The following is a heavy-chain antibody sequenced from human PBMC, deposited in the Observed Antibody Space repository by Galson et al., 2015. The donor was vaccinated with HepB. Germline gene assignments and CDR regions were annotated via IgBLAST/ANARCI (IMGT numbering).Heavy chain of an antibody. CDR3: VRKPPGYSSSSVNFDY. V-gene: IGHV3-23*01. J-gene: IGHJ4*02. CDR2: ISGPGDST. CDR1: GFTFSGSS. D-gene: IGHD6-6*01. Sequence: SLRLSCAASGFTFSGSSMSWVRQAPGKGLEWVAAISGPGDSTYYADSVKGRFTISRDNSKNTLYLLMNSLRVEDTAVYYCVRKPPGYSSSSVNFDYWGQGTRVTVSS.